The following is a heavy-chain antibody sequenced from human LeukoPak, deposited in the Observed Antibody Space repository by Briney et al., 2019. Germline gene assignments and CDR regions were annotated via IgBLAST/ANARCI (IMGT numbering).Heavy chain of an antibody. J-gene: IGHJ4*02. V-gene: IGHV3-30*18. D-gene: IGHD3-3*01. Sequence: PGGSLRLSCAASGFTFSSYGMHWVRQAPGKGLEWVAVISYDGSNKYYADSVKGRFTISRDNSKNTLYLQMNSLRAEDTAVYYCAKDRSGVDDFWSGYYSSYFDYWGQGTLVAVSS. CDR3: AKDRSGVDDFWSGYYSSYFDY. CDR2: ISYDGSNK. CDR1: GFTFSSYG.